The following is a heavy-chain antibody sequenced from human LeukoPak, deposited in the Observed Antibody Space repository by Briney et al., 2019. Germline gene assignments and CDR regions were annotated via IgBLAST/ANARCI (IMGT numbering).Heavy chain of an antibody. J-gene: IGHJ4*02. V-gene: IGHV4-61*09. CDR2: IYTSGST. Sequence: SQTLSLTCTVSGGSISSGSYYWYWIRQPAGKGLEWIGHIYTSGSTNYNPSLKSRVTMSVDTSKNQFSLKLSSVTAADTAVYYCASRKLGNDYWGQGTLVTVSS. CDR3: ASRKLGNDY. D-gene: IGHD7-27*01. CDR1: GGSISSGSYY.